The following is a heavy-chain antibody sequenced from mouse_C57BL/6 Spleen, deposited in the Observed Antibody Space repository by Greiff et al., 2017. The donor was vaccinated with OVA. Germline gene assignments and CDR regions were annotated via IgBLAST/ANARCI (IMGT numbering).Heavy chain of an antibody. V-gene: IGHV1-52*01. Sequence: QVQLQQPGAELVRPGASVKLSCKASGYTFTSYWMHWVKQRPIQGLEWIGNIDPSDSDTHYNQKFKDKATLTVDKSSSTAYMQLSSLTSEDSAVYCCAIITWSFFDYWGQGTTLTVSS. CDR1: GYTFTSYW. CDR2: IDPSDSDT. CDR3: AIITWSFFDY. D-gene: IGHD1-3*01. J-gene: IGHJ2*01.